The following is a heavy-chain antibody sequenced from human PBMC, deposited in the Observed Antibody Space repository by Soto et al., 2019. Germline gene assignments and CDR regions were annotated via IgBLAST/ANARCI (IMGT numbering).Heavy chain of an antibody. CDR3: ATHHLADFWSGYYYYGMDV. D-gene: IGHD3-3*01. CDR2: INPNSGGT. CDR1: GYTFTGYY. Sequence: ASVKVSCKASGYTFTGYYMHWVRQAPGQGLEWMGWINPNSGGTNYAQKFQGRVTMTRDTSISTAYMELSRLRSDDTAVYYCATHHLADFWSGYYYYGMDVWGQGTTVTVSS. J-gene: IGHJ6*02. V-gene: IGHV1-2*02.